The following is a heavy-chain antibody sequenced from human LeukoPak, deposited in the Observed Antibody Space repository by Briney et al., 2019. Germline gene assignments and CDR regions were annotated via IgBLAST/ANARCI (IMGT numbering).Heavy chain of an antibody. D-gene: IGHD2-15*01. Sequence: GGSLRLSCAASGFTVSTNYMSWVHQAPGKGLEWVSVIYSGGSTYYADSVKGRFTISRDNSKNTLYLQMNSLRAEDTAVYYCARVVVVAATTLTYFDYWGQGTLVTVSS. CDR3: ARVVVVAATTLTYFDY. J-gene: IGHJ4*02. V-gene: IGHV3-53*01. CDR2: IYSGGST. CDR1: GFTVSTNY.